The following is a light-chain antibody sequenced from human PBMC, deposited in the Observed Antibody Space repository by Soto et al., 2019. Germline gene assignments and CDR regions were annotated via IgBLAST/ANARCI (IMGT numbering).Light chain of an antibody. CDR3: QQYYSTPLS. Sequence: DIVMTQSPDSLAVSLGERATINCKSSQSVLYSSNNKNYLAWYHQKPGQPPKLLIYWAPTRESGVPDRFSGSGSGTDFTLTISSLQAEDVAVYYCQQYYSTPLSFGGGTKVDIK. V-gene: IGKV4-1*01. J-gene: IGKJ4*01. CDR2: WAP. CDR1: QSVLYSSNNKNY.